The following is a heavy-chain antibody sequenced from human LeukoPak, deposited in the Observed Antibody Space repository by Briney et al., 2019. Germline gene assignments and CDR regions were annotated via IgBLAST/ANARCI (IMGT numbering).Heavy chain of an antibody. CDR1: GGSISSPNW. Sequence: PSETLSLTCTVSGGSISSPNWWSWVRQSPDKGLQWIGEVYHTGTTNYNPSLRSRVTISVDRTKNQMSLKVISVTAADTAVYYCARVLHSTTVTADTWFDPWGQGTLVTVSS. D-gene: IGHD4-17*01. CDR3: ARVLHSTTVTADTWFDP. J-gene: IGHJ5*02. V-gene: IGHV4-4*02. CDR2: VYHTGTT.